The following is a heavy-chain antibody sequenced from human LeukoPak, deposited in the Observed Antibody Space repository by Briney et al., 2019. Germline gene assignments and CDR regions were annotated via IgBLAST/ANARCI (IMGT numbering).Heavy chain of an antibody. V-gene: IGHV1-3*01. D-gene: IGHD1-20*01. Sequence: ASVKVSCKASGYTFTSYAMHWVRQAPGQRLEWMGWINAGNGNTKYSQKFQGRVTITRDTSASTAYMELSSLRSEDTAVYYCTRAYNWNPNPDYWGQGTLVTVSS. CDR2: INAGNGNT. J-gene: IGHJ4*02. CDR3: TRAYNWNPNPDY. CDR1: GYTFTSYA.